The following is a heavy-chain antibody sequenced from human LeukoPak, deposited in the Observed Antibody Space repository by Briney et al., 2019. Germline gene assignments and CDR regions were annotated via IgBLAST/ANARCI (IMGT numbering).Heavy chain of an antibody. CDR1: TFIFGSYS. CDR2: ISETSSHR. J-gene: IGHJ6*02. CDR3: AKDISGSLYYYYYGMDV. Sequence: GGSLRLSCVGSTFIFGSYSMNWVRQAPGKGLEWVSYISETSSHRYYADSVKGRFTISRDNSKSTLYLQMNSLRAEDTAVYYCAKDISGSLYYYYYGMDVWGQGTTVTVSS. V-gene: IGHV3-21*01. D-gene: IGHD1-26*01.